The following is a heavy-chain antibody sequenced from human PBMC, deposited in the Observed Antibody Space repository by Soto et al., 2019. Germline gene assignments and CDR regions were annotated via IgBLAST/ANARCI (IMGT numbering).Heavy chain of an antibody. Sequence: QVQLVQSGAEVKKPGSSVKVSCKASGGTFSSYAISWVRQAPGQGLEWMGGIIPIFGTANYAQKFQGRVTITADESTSTAYMGLSSLRSEDTAVYYCARTAYCGGDCYSSWFDPWGQGTLVTVSS. CDR3: ARTAYCGGDCYSSWFDP. J-gene: IGHJ5*02. CDR2: IIPIFGTA. V-gene: IGHV1-69*12. D-gene: IGHD2-21*02. CDR1: GGTFSSYA.